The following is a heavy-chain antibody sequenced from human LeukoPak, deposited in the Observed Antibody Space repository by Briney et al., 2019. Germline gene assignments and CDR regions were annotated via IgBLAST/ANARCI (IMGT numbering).Heavy chain of an antibody. CDR1: GYSFTNYW. CDR3: ARFFHGLPPDY. J-gene: IGHJ4*02. V-gene: IGHV5-51*01. D-gene: IGHD2/OR15-2a*01. CDR2: INPEDSDT. Sequence: GESLKISCQGSGYSFTNYWIGWVRQMPGRGLEWMGLINPEDSDTRYTLSFQGQVTLSADKSIRAAYLQWGSLKASDTAMYYCARFFHGLPPDYWGQGTLVTVSS.